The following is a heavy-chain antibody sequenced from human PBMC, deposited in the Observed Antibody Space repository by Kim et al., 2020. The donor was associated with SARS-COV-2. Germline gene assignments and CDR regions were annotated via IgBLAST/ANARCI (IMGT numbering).Heavy chain of an antibody. CDR3: AKERDVVVVAATSFDY. J-gene: IGHJ4*02. V-gene: IGHV3-33*06. D-gene: IGHD2-15*01. Sequence: SVKGRFTISRDNSKNTLYLQMNSLRAEDTAVYYCAKERDVVVVAATSFDYWGQGTLVTVSS.